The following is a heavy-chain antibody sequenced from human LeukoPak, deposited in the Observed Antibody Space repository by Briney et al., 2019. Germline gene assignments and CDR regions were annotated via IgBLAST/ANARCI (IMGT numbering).Heavy chain of an antibody. CDR2: IIPIFGTA. CDR1: GGTFSSYA. Sequence: GSSVKVSCKASGGTFSSYAISWVRQAPGQGLEWMGGIIPIFGTAIYAQKFQGRVTITAGESTSTAYRELSSLRSEDTAVYYCARVTGSGPGAFDIWGQGTMVTVSS. J-gene: IGHJ3*02. CDR3: ARVTGSGPGAFDI. D-gene: IGHD3-10*01. V-gene: IGHV1-69*01.